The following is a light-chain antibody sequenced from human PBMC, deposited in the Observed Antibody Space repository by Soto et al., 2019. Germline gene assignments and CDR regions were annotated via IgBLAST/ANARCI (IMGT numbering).Light chain of an antibody. CDR2: DAS. Sequence: EIVLTQSPAILSLSPWERAALSCRTSRSVSSYLAWYQQKPGQAPRLLIYDASNRATGIPARFSGSGSGADFTLTISSLESEDFAVYYCQQRSSWPFTFGPGTKVDI. CDR3: QQRSSWPFT. CDR1: RSVSSY. J-gene: IGKJ3*01. V-gene: IGKV3-11*01.